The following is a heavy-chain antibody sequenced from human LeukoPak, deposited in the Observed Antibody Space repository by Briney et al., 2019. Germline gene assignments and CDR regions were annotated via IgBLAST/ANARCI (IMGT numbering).Heavy chain of an antibody. CDR1: GFTFSSYS. D-gene: IGHD3-22*01. Sequence: PGGSLRLSCAASGFTFSSYSMNWVRQAPGRGLEWVAVIWYDGSNKYYADSVKGRFTISRDNSKNTLYLQMNSLRAEDTAVYYCARDESYYYDSSGCSLDYWGQGTLVTVSS. J-gene: IGHJ4*02. CDR3: ARDESYYYDSSGCSLDY. CDR2: IWYDGSNK. V-gene: IGHV3-33*08.